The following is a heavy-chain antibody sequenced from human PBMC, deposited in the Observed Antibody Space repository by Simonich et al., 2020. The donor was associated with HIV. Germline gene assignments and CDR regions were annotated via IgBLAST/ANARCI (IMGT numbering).Heavy chain of an antibody. Sequence: QVQLVESGGGVVQPGRSLRLSCAASGFTFSSYAMNLVRQAPGKGLEWVAVISYDGSNKYYADSVKGRFTSSRDNSKNTLYLQMNSLRAEDTAVYYCASGGSISSVWADDYWGQGTLVTVSS. V-gene: IGHV3-30*07. D-gene: IGHD3-16*01. CDR3: ASGGSISSVWADDY. J-gene: IGHJ4*02. CDR1: GFTFSSYA. CDR2: ISYDGSNK.